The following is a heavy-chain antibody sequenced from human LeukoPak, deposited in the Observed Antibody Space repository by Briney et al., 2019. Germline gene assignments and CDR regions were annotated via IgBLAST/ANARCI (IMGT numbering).Heavy chain of an antibody. CDR3: ARETDRASSSSWVGFDAFDI. CDR1: GFTFSDYY. V-gene: IGHV3-11*01. Sequence: GGSLRLSCAAPGFTFSDYYMSWIRQAPGKGLEWVSYISSSGSTIYYADSVKGRFTISRDNAKNSLYLQMNSLRAEDTAVYYCARETDRASSSSWVGFDAFDIWGQGTMVTVSS. D-gene: IGHD6-13*01. J-gene: IGHJ3*02. CDR2: ISSSGSTI.